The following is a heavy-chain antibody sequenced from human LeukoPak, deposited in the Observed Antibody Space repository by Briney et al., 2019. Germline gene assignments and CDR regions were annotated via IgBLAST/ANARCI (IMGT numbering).Heavy chain of an antibody. CDR2: ISGSGGST. V-gene: IGHV3-23*01. J-gene: IGHJ6*03. CDR1: GFTFSSYA. CDR3: AKNDGSSWYYYYYYMDV. D-gene: IGHD6-13*01. Sequence: GGSLRLSCAASGFTFSSYAMSWVRQAPGKGLEWVSAISGSGGSTYYADSVKGRFTISRDNSKNTLYLQMNSLRAEDTAVYYCAKNDGSSWYYYYYYMDVWGKGTTVTVSS.